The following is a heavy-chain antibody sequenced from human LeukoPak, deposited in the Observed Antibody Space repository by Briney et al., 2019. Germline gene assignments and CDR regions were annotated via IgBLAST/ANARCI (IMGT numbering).Heavy chain of an antibody. Sequence: TSETLSLTCTVSGGSISSYYWSWIRQPPGKGLERIGYIYYSGSTNYNPSLKSRVTISVDTSKNQFSLKLSSVTAADTAVYYCARDRYSGSFPGYYYMDVWGKGTTVTVSS. J-gene: IGHJ6*03. D-gene: IGHD1-26*01. V-gene: IGHV4-59*01. CDR1: GGSISSYY. CDR2: IYYSGST. CDR3: ARDRYSGSFPGYYYMDV.